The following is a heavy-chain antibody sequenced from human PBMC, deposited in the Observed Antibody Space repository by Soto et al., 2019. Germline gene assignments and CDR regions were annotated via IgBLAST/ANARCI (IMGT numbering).Heavy chain of an antibody. D-gene: IGHD6-13*01. V-gene: IGHV1-3*01. Sequence: QVQLVQSGAEVRKPGASVKVSCKASGYTFTSYAMHWVRQAPGQRLEWMGWINAGNGNTKYSQKFQGRVTITRDTAASTAYMELTSLRSEDTAVYYCARDGGYTSSWSFDYWGQGTLVTVSS. CDR1: GYTFTSYA. CDR3: ARDGGYTSSWSFDY. CDR2: INAGNGNT. J-gene: IGHJ4*02.